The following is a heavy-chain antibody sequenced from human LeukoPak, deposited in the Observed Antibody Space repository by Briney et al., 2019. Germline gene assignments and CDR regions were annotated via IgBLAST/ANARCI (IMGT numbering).Heavy chain of an antibody. V-gene: IGHV1-2*02. CDR1: GYTFTGYY. Sequence: ASVKVSCKASGYTFTGYYMHWVRQAPGQGLEWMGWINPNSGGTNYAQKFQGRVTMTRDTSISTAYMELSRLRSDDTAVYYCARGQDRVYQLLLRYNWFDPWGQGTLVTVSS. CDR2: INPNSGGT. CDR3: ARGQDRVYQLLLRYNWFDP. D-gene: IGHD2-2*01. J-gene: IGHJ5*02.